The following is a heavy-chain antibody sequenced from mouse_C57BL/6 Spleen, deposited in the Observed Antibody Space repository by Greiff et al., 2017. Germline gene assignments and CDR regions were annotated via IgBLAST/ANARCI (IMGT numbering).Heavy chain of an antibody. J-gene: IGHJ4*01. V-gene: IGHV1-26*01. Sequence: EVQLQQSGPELVKPGASVKISCKASGYTFTDYYMNWVKQSHGKSLEWIGDINPNNGGTSYNQKFKGKATLTVDKSSSTAYMELRSLTSEDSAVYYCARGGYYDYYAMDYWGQGTSVTVSS. CDR3: ARGGYYDYYAMDY. CDR2: INPNNGGT. CDR1: GYTFTDYY. D-gene: IGHD2-3*01.